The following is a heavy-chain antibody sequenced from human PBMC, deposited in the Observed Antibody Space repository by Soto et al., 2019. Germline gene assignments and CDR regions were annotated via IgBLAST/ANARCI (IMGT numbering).Heavy chain of an antibody. Sequence: GASVKVSCKASGYTFTSYGINWVRQAPGQGLEWLGWISPYDGYTNYAQILQGRVYMTTDTSTSTAYMELSSLRSEDTAVYYCARDTAPSDVWGQGTTVTVSS. D-gene: IGHD4-17*01. V-gene: IGHV1-18*01. CDR3: ARDTAPSDV. CDR2: ISPYDGYT. CDR1: GYTFTSYG. J-gene: IGHJ6*02.